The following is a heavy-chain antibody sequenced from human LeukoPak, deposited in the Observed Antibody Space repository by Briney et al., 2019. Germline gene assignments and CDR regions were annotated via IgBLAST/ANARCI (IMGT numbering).Heavy chain of an antibody. Sequence: LSLTCAVYGGSFSGYYWSWIRQAPGKGLEWVSYISSSGSTVYYADSVKGRFTISRDNAKNSLYLQMNSLRAEDTAVYYCARSSRSGQYYYYYGMDVWGQGTTVTVSS. CDR1: GGSFSGYY. CDR3: ARSSRSGQYYYYYGMDV. V-gene: IGHV3-11*01. D-gene: IGHD3-3*01. CDR2: ISSSGSTV. J-gene: IGHJ6*02.